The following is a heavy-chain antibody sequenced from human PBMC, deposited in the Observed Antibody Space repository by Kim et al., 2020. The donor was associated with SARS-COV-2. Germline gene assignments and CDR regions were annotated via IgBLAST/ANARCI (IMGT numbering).Heavy chain of an antibody. CDR1: GYTFTNFW. Sequence: GESLKISCKGSGYTFTNFWIAWVRQMPGKGLEWMGIIYPDDSDTRYSPSFQGHVSISADESISTAYLHWTSLKTSVTAMSYFARPAEGDSNTFFDLWGQGTPVTVSS. D-gene: IGHD4-4*01. CDR3: ARPAEGDSNTFFDL. V-gene: IGHV5-51*01. J-gene: IGHJ4*02. CDR2: IYPDDSDT.